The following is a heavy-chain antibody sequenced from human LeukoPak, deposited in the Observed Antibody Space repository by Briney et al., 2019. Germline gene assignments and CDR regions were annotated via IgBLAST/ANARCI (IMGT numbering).Heavy chain of an antibody. J-gene: IGHJ4*02. D-gene: IGHD3-3*01. Sequence: GGSLRLSCAASGFTFSRHSINWVRQAPGKGLEWIAYLSSSGSAFSYADSVKGRFTIARDNAKNSVYLEMNSLRADDTAVYYCARSARLMKGVVEVTALDDWGQGTLVTVSS. CDR2: LSSSGSAF. CDR1: GFTFSRHS. CDR3: ARSARLMKGVVEVTALDD. V-gene: IGHV3-48*04.